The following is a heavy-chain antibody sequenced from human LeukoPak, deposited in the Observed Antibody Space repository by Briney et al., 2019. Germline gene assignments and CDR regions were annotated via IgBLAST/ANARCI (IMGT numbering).Heavy chain of an antibody. V-gene: IGHV3-33*08. CDR2: IWYDGSNK. J-gene: IGHJ4*02. D-gene: IGHD6-19*01. CDR1: GFTFRTYG. Sequence: GGSLRLSCAASGFTFRTYGMHWLRQAPGKGLEWVAVIWYDGSNKYYADSVKGRFTISRDNSKNTLYLQMNSLRAEDTAVYYCARDSSGWFDYWGQGTLVTVSS. CDR3: ARDSSGWFDY.